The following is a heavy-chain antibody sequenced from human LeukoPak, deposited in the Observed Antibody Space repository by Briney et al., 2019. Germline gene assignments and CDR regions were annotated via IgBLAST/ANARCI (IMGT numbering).Heavy chain of an antibody. CDR2: INPNSSGT. J-gene: IGHJ4*02. D-gene: IGHD5-18*01. Sequence: ASVKVSCKASGDTFTGYYMHWVRQAPGQGLEWMGWINPNSSGTNYAQKFQGRVTMTRDTSISTAYMELSRLRSDDTAVYYCARAEDTAMVSYFDYWGQGTLVTVSS. V-gene: IGHV1-2*02. CDR3: ARAEDTAMVSYFDY. CDR1: GDTFTGYY.